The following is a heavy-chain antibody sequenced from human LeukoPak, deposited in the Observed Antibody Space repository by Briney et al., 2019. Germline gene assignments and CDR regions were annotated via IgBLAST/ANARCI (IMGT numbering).Heavy chain of an antibody. Sequence: PSETLSLTCAAYSGSFSGYYWTWIRQPPGKELEWIGEISHSGSTRYNPSLKSRVTISVDTSKKHFSLKLTSVTAADTAVYYCAREGGFYDSSGYIPVFDYWGQGTLVTVSS. CDR3: AREGGFYDSSGYIPVFDY. V-gene: IGHV4-34*01. J-gene: IGHJ4*02. CDR2: ISHSGST. D-gene: IGHD3-22*01. CDR1: SGSFSGYY.